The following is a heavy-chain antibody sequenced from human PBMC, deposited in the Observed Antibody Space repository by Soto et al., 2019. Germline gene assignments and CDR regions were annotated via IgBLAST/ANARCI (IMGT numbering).Heavy chain of an antibody. J-gene: IGHJ3*02. CDR3: ARNYDSTAGGAFDI. D-gene: IGHD3-22*01. CDR2: IYSGGST. V-gene: IGHV3-53*01. Sequence: GGSLRLSCAASGFTVSSNYMRWLRQAPGKGLEWVSVIYSGGSTYYADSVKGRFTISRDNSKNTLYLQMNSLRAVVTAVYYCARNYDSTAGGAFDIWGQGTMVTVSS. CDR1: GFTVSSNY.